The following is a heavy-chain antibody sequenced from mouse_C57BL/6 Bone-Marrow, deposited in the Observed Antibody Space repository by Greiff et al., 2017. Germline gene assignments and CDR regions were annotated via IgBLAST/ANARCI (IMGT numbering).Heavy chain of an antibody. V-gene: IGHV1-81*01. CDR1: GYTFTSYG. CDR2: IYPRSGNT. Sequence: QVQLQQSGAELARPGASVKLSCKASGYTFTSYGISWVKQRTGQGLEWIGEIYPRSGNTYYNEKFKGKATLTADKSSSTAYMEVRSLTSEDSAVYFCAREGITPWFAYWGQGTLVTVSA. CDR3: AREGITPWFAY. J-gene: IGHJ3*01. D-gene: IGHD1-1*01.